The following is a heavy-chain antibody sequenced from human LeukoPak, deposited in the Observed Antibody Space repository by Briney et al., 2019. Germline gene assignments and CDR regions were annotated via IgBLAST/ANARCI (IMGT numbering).Heavy chain of an antibody. CDR1: GGSISSSSYY. CDR3: ARDKTYYYASSDFDAFDI. CDR2: IYYSGST. Sequence: SETLSLTCTVSGGSISSSSYYWGWIRQPPGKGLEWIGSIYYSGSTYYNPSLKSRVTISVDTSKNQFSLKLSSVTAADTAVYYCARDKTYYYASSDFDAFDIWGQGTMVTVSS. D-gene: IGHD3-22*01. J-gene: IGHJ3*02. V-gene: IGHV4-39*07.